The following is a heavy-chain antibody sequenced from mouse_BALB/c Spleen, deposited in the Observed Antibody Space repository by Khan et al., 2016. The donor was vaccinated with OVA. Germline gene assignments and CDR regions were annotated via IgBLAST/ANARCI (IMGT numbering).Heavy chain of an antibody. D-gene: IGHD4-1*01. CDR3: ARPNWDEDYAMDY. CDR2: ISGGGSYT. Sequence: EVKLVESGGGLVKPGGSLKLSCAASGFTFSNYGMSWVRQTPEKRLEWVATISGGGSYTYYPDSVKGRFTISRDNAKNNLYLQMSSLRSEDTALYYCARPNWDEDYAMDYWGQGTSVTVSS. J-gene: IGHJ4*01. CDR1: GFTFSNYG. V-gene: IGHV5-9-2*01.